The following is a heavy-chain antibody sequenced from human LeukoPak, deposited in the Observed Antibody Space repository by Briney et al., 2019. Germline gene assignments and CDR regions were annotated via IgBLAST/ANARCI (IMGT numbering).Heavy chain of an antibody. V-gene: IGHV1-18*01. J-gene: IGHJ4*02. CDR3: AREGTAGRYYFDY. CDR2: ISANNGNT. D-gene: IGHD3-10*01. Sequence: ASVKVSCKASGYTFTSYDINWVRQAPGQGLEWMGWISANNGNTNYAQKLQGRVTVTTDTSTSRAYMELRSLRSDDTAVYYCAREGTAGRYYFDYWGQGTLVTVSS. CDR1: GYTFTSYD.